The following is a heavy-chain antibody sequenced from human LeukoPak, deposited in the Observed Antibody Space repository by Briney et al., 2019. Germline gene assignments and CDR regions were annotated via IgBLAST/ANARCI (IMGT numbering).Heavy chain of an antibody. Sequence: GASVKVSCKASGGTFSSYAISWVRQAPGQGLEWMGGIIPIIGTANYAQKFQGRVTITADKSTSTAYMELSSLRSEDTAVYYCARTRSSSSSWYGQFDYWGQGTLVTVSS. CDR1: GGTFSSYA. D-gene: IGHD6-13*01. CDR2: IIPIIGTA. CDR3: ARTRSSSSSWYGQFDY. J-gene: IGHJ4*02. V-gene: IGHV1-69*06.